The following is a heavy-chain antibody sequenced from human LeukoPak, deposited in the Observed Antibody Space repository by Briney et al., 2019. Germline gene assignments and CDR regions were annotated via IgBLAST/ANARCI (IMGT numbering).Heavy chain of an antibody. CDR3: ARDHYDFWSGYQGRHFDY. CDR2: IIPIFGTA. CDR1: GGTFSSYA. D-gene: IGHD3-3*01. J-gene: IGHJ4*02. Sequence: ASVKVSCKASGGTFSSYAISWVRQAPGQGLEWMGGIIPIFGTANYARKFQGRVTITADESTSTAYMELSSLRSEDTAAYYCARDHYDFWSGYQGRHFDYWGQGTLVTVSS. V-gene: IGHV1-69*13.